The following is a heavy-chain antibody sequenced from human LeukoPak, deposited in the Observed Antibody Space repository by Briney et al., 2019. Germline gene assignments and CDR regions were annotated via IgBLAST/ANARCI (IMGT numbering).Heavy chain of an antibody. CDR3: ARDLSSDRPELWFGDSWFDP. CDR2: IIPILGIA. J-gene: IGHJ5*02. Sequence: GALVKVSCKASGGTFSSYAISWVRQAPGQGLEWIGRIIPILGIANYAQKFQGRVTITADKSTSTAYMELSSLRSEDTAVYYCARDLSSDRPELWFGDSWFDPWGQRTPVTVSS. CDR1: GGTFSSYA. V-gene: IGHV1-69*04. D-gene: IGHD3-10*01.